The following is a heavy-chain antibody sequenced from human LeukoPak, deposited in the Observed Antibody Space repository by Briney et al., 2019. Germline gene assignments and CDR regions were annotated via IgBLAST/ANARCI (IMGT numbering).Heavy chain of an antibody. D-gene: IGHD1-26*01. CDR2: IRYDGSNK. Sequence: PGGSLRPSCAASGFTFSSYGMHWVRQAPGKGLEWVAFIRYDGSNKYYADSVKGRFTISRDNSKNTLYLQMNSLRAEDTAVYYCASEVGATGDYWGQGTLVTVSS. V-gene: IGHV3-30*02. J-gene: IGHJ4*02. CDR1: GFTFSSYG. CDR3: ASEVGATGDY.